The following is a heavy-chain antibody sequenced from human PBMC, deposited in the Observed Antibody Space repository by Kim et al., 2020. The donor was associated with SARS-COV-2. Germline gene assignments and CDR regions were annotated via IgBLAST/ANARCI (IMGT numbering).Heavy chain of an antibody. J-gene: IGHJ4*02. V-gene: IGHV6-1*01. CDR1: GDSVSSNSAA. D-gene: IGHD5-12*01. CDR3: ARAEAWGGYSGYGKFDY. Sequence: SQTLSLTCAISGDSVSSNSAAWNWIRQSPSRGLEWLGRTYYRSKWYNDYAVSVKSRITINPDTSKNQFSLQLNSVTPEDTAVYYCARAEAWGGYSGYGKFDYWGQGTLVTVSS. CDR2: TYYRSKWYN.